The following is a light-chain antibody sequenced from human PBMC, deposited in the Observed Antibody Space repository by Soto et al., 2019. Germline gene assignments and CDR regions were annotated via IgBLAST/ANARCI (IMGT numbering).Light chain of an antibody. CDR3: QQYGSSPPIT. Sequence: DIQMTQSPSTLSASVGDRVTITCRASQSISSWLAWYQQKPGKAPKLLIYKASSLESGVPSRFSGSGSGTEFTLTISSLQPDDFAVYYCQQYGSSPPITFGQGTRLEI. J-gene: IGKJ5*01. CDR2: KAS. V-gene: IGKV1-5*03. CDR1: QSISSW.